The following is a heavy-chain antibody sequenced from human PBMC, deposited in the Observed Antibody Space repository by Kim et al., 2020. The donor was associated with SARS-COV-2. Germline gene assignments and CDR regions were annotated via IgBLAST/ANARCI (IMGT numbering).Heavy chain of an antibody. CDR3: IKDTDFAYDSSGSHPFDC. CDR1: EFTFHDYA. V-gene: IGHV3-9*01. CDR2: ISWDSVNI. D-gene: IGHD3-22*01. Sequence: GGSLRLSCAASEFTFHDYAMHWVRQAPGKGLEWVSGISWDSVNIGYADSVKGRFTISRDNAKNSLFLQMNSLRTEDTALYYCIKDTDFAYDSSGSHPFDCWGQGTLVTVSS. J-gene: IGHJ4*02.